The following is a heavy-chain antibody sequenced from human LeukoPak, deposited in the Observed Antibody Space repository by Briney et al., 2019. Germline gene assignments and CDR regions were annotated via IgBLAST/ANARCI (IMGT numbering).Heavy chain of an antibody. V-gene: IGHV3-23*01. CDR2: VSGSGKNK. J-gene: IGHJ6*03. Sequence: PGGSLRLSCTASGFIFNNYAMNWVRQAPGQGLEWVSAVSGSGKNKYYADSVKGRFTTSRDNSNNTVYLQMKSLRAEDTAVYYCAKSHRGGLRFMVGFFYMDVWGAGTTVAVSS. D-gene: IGHD3-3*01. CDR3: AKSHRGGLRFMVGFFYMDV. CDR1: GFIFNNYA.